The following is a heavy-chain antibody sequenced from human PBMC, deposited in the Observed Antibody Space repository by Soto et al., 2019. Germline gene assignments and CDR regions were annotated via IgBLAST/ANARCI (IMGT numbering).Heavy chain of an antibody. V-gene: IGHV3-11*06. D-gene: IGHD2-8*01. Sequence: QVQLVESGGGLVKPGGSRRLSCAASGFTFSDYYMSWIRQAPGKGLEWVSYIGPSSSYTNYADSVKGRFTISRDNTKNSLYLQMNSLRAEDTAVYYCARVVRLMLYSDYWGQGTLVTVSS. J-gene: IGHJ4*02. CDR1: GFTFSDYY. CDR2: IGPSSSYT. CDR3: ARVVRLMLYSDY.